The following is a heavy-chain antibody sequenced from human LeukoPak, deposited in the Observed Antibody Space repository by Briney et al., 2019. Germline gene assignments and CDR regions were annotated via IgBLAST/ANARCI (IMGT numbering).Heavy chain of an antibody. J-gene: IGHJ6*04. CDR3: AELGITMIGGV. CDR2: ISSSGSTI. CDR1: GFTFNNAW. Sequence: GGSLRLSCAASGFTFNNAWLNWVRQAPGKGLEWVSYISSSGSTIYYADSVKGRFTISRDNAKNSLYLQMNSLRAEDTAVYYCAELGITMIGGVWGKGTTVTISS. V-gene: IGHV3-48*04. D-gene: IGHD3-10*02.